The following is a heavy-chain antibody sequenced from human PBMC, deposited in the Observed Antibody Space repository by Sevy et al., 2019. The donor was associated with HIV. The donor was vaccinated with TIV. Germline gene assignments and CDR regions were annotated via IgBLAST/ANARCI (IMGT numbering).Heavy chain of an antibody. CDR3: AKEGGPLITMVRGVDAFDI. D-gene: IGHD3-10*01. J-gene: IGHJ3*02. Sequence: GGSLRLSCAASGFTFSSYGMHWVRQAPGKGLEWVAVISYDGSNKYYADSVKGRFTISRDNSKNTLYLQMNGLRAEDTAVYYCAKEGGPLITMVRGVDAFDIWGQGTMVTVSS. CDR1: GFTFSSYG. V-gene: IGHV3-30*18. CDR2: ISYDGSNK.